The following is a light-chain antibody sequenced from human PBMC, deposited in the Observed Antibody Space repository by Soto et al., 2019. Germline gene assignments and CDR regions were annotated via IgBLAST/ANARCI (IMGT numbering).Light chain of an antibody. CDR1: SSNIGAGYD. CDR2: GNS. Sequence: QSVLTQPPSVSGAPGQRVTISCTGSSSNIGAGYDVHWYQQLPGTDPKLLIYGNSNRPSGVPDRFSGSKSGTSASLAITGLQAEVEADYYCQSYDSSLSGSGVFGGGTKLTVL. J-gene: IGLJ2*01. CDR3: QSYDSSLSGSGV. V-gene: IGLV1-40*01.